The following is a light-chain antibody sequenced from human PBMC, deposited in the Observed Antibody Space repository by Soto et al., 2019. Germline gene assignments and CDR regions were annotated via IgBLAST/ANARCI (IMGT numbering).Light chain of an antibody. CDR3: QQYNSYSWT. J-gene: IGKJ1*01. V-gene: IGKV1-5*01. CDR1: QTISNW. CDR2: DAS. Sequence: DIQMTQSPSTLSASVGDRVTITCRASQTISNWLAWYQQRPGKAPQLLISDASRLESGVPSRFSGSGSGTEFTLTISSLQPDDFATYYCQQYNSYSWTFGQGTKVDIK.